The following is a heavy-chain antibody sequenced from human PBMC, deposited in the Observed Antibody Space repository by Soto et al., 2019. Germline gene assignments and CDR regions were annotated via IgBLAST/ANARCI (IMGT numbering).Heavy chain of an antibody. CDR1: GGTFTTYA. J-gene: IGHJ5*02. Sequence: QVQLVQSGAEVKKPGSSVKVSCKASGGTFTTYAITWVRQAPGQGLEWMGGIIPIFGTANYAQKFQGRVTITADESTSTASMHLSSLRSDDTAVYYFAREVGATLNWFDPWGQGTLVTVSS. CDR2: IIPIFGTA. V-gene: IGHV1-69*01. D-gene: IGHD1-26*01. CDR3: AREVGATLNWFDP.